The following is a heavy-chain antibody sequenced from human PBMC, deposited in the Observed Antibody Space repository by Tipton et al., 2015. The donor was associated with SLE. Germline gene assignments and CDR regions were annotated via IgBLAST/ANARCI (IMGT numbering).Heavy chain of an antibody. Sequence: SLRLSCGASKFTFSTYGMHWVRQAPGGGLEWVSSIGISGDYKYYVDSVKGRFTISRDNAENSLYLQMNSLRAEDTAVYYCASGDALGFDIWGRGPMVTVS. CDR1: KFTFSTYG. CDR3: ASGDALGFDI. D-gene: IGHD2-21*01. CDR2: IGISGDYK. V-gene: IGHV3-21*01. J-gene: IGHJ3*02.